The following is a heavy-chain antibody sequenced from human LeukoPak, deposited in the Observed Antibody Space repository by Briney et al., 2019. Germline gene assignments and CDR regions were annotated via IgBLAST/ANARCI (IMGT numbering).Heavy chain of an antibody. CDR2: IIAYNGNT. D-gene: IGHD3-22*01. CDR3: ARELRGTSGYYALGY. J-gene: IGHJ4*02. CDR1: GYTFTSYG. V-gene: IGHV1-18*01. Sequence: ASVNLSCTASGYTFTSYGISWVRQAPGQGLEWRGWIIAYNGNTNYAHKLQGRVTMTTDTSTSTAYMELRSLRSDDTAVYYCARELRGTSGYYALGYWGQGTLVTVSS.